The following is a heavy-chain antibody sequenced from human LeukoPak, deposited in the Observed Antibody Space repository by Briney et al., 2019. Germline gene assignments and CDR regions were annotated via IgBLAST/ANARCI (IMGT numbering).Heavy chain of an antibody. Sequence: GRSLRLSCAASGFTFSSYAMHWVRQAPSKGLEWVAVISYDGSNKYYADSVKGRFTISRDNSKNTLYLQMNSLRAEDTAVYYCARGGYNWNYVGPGYFDYWGQGTLVTVSS. J-gene: IGHJ4*02. CDR1: GFTFSSYA. CDR3: ARGGYNWNYVGPGYFDY. CDR2: ISYDGSNK. V-gene: IGHV3-30-3*01. D-gene: IGHD1-7*01.